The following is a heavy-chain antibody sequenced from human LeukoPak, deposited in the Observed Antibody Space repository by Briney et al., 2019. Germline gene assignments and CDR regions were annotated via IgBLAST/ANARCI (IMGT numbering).Heavy chain of an antibody. CDR3: CGSGWFAGPFGY. D-gene: IGHD6-19*01. V-gene: IGHV4-39*07. CDR1: GGSITKNGYY. Sequence: SETLSLTCSVSGGSITKNGYYWGWIRQSPGTGLEWIGSMHYSGSTYYNPSLNSRVTISVDTSKNQFSLKLTSVTAADTAVYYCCGSGWFAGPFGYWGQGALVTVSS. J-gene: IGHJ4*02. CDR2: MHYSGST.